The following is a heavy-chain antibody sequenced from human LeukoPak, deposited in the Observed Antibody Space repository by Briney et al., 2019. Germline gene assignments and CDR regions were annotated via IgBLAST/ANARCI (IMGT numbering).Heavy chain of an antibody. CDR1: GYTFTSYD. CDR2: MNPNSGNT. Sequence: ASVKVSCKASGYTFTSYDINWVRQATGQGLEWMGWMNPNSGNTGYAQKFQGRVTMTRNTSISIAYMELSSLRSEDTAVYYCARVIRLRGRKYYFDYWGQGTLVTVSS. CDR3: ARVIRLRGRKYYFDY. V-gene: IGHV1-8*01. D-gene: IGHD4-17*01. J-gene: IGHJ4*02.